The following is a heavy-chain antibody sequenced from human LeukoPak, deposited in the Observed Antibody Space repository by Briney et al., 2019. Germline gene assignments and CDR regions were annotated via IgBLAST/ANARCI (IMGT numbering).Heavy chain of an antibody. D-gene: IGHD3-22*01. CDR1: GFTFSSYE. Sequence: PGGSLRLSCAASGFTFSSYEMNWVRQAPGKGLEWVSYISSSGSTIYYADSVKGRFTISRDNAKNSLYLQMDSLRAEDTAVYYCARSFLKYYYDSSGLFDYWGQGTLVTVPS. J-gene: IGHJ4*02. CDR2: ISSSGSTI. V-gene: IGHV3-48*03. CDR3: ARSFLKYYYDSSGLFDY.